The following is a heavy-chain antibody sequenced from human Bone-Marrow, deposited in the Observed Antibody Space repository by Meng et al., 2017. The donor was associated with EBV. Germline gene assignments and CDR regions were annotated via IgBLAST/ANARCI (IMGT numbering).Heavy chain of an antibody. D-gene: IGHD2-21*01. CDR2: TNEDGRTT. J-gene: IGHJ4*02. CDR3: SRDLAGAYDD. V-gene: IGHV3-74*01. CDR1: GFSFRSYW. Sequence: QLVESGGTLVQPGGSLILSCAASGFSFRSYWMHWVRQAPGKGLVWISRTNEDGRTTSYADSVKGRFTISRDNTKNTLYLQMNSLRAEDTARYFCSRDLAGAYDDWGQGTLVTVSS.